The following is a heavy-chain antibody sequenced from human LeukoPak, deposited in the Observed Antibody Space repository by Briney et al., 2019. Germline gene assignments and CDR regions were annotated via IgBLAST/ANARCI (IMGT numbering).Heavy chain of an antibody. D-gene: IGHD3-22*01. CDR2: IYYSGST. V-gene: IGHV4-59*01. CDR3: ARAGYYYDSSGYHVSHFDY. Sequence: SETLSLTCTVSGGSISSYYWSWIRQPPGKGLEWIGYIYYSGSTNYNPSLMSRVTISVDTSKNQFSLKLSSVTAADTAVYYCARAGYYYDSSGYHVSHFDYWGQGTLVTVSS. CDR1: GGSISSYY. J-gene: IGHJ4*02.